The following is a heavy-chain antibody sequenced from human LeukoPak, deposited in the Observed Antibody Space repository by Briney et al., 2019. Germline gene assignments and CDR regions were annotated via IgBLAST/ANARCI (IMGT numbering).Heavy chain of an antibody. D-gene: IGHD3-22*01. V-gene: IGHV1-2*06. Sequence: ASVKVSCKASGYTFTSYYMHWVRQAPGQGLEWMGRINPNSGGTNYAQKFQGRVTMTRDTSISTVYMELSRLRSDDTAVYYCARVGYYESSGYYEYWGQGTLVTVSS. CDR1: GYTFTSYY. CDR3: ARVGYYESSGYYEY. J-gene: IGHJ4*02. CDR2: INPNSGGT.